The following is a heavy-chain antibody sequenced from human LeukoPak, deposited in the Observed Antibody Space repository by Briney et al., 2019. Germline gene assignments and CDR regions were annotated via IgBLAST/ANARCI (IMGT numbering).Heavy chain of an antibody. CDR3: ARGGGFIAAAGIDY. D-gene: IGHD6-13*01. V-gene: IGHV4-34*01. CDR2: INHSGST. CDR1: GGSFSGYY. Sequence: SETLSLTCAVYGGSFSGYYWSWIRQPPGKGREWIGEINHSGSTNYNPSLKSRVTISVDTSKNQFSLRLSSVTAADTAVYYCARGGGFIAAAGIDYWGQGTLVTVSS. J-gene: IGHJ4*02.